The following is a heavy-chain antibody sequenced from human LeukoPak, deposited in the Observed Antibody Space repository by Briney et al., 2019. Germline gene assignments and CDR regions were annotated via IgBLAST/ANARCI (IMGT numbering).Heavy chain of an antibody. V-gene: IGHV4-59*01. CDR3: ARVKGSNWFDP. CDR1: GVSISIYY. D-gene: IGHD6-6*01. CDR2: IYNSEST. Sequence: SETLSLTCTVSGVSISIYYWSWIRQPPGKGLEWIGYIYNSESTYYNPSLKSRVTISLDTSKNQFSRRLNSVTAADTAVYYCARVKGSNWFDPWGQGTLVTVSS. J-gene: IGHJ5*02.